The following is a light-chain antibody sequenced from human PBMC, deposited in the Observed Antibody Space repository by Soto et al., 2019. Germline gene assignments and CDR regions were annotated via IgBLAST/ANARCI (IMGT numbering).Light chain of an antibody. J-gene: IGLJ3*02. CDR3: QSFDSSLSGWL. CDR2: DDS. Sequence: SSELTQPPSVSVAPGQTARITCGGNNIGSKSVHWYQQKPGQAPVLVVYDDSDRPSGIPERFSGSKSGTSASLAITGLQAEDEADYYCQSFDSSLSGWLFGGGTKLTVL. V-gene: IGLV3-21*02. CDR1: NIGSKS.